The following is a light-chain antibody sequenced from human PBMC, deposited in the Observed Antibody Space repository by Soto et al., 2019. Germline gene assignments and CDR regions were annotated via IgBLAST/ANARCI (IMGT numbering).Light chain of an antibody. CDR3: QQYNDWPLT. V-gene: IGKV3-15*01. CDR2: HAS. Sequence: EIVMTQSPATLSVSPGERATLSCRASQNINNNLAWYQQKPGQVPRLLIYHASTGATGIPARFSGSGSGTELTLTISGVQSEDFAVYYCQQYNDWPLTVGGGTKVEIK. J-gene: IGKJ4*01. CDR1: QNINNN.